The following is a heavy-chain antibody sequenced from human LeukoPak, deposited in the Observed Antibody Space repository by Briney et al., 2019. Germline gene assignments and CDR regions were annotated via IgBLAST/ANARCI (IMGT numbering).Heavy chain of an antibody. CDR2: IYTSGST. D-gene: IGHD6-13*01. Sequence: KPSQTLSLTCTVSGGSISSGSYYWSWIRQPAGKGLEWIGRIYTSGSTNYNPSLKSRVTISVDTSKNQFSLKLSSVTAADTAVYYCASPAAGRHDDAFDIWGQGTMVTVSS. CDR1: GGSISSGSYY. CDR3: ASPAAGRHDDAFDI. J-gene: IGHJ3*02. V-gene: IGHV4-61*02.